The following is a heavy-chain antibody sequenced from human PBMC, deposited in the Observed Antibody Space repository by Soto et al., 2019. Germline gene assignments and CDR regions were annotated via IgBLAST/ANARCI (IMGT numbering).Heavy chain of an antibody. V-gene: IGHV3-15*07. Sequence: GGSLRLSCAASGFTFSNAWMNWVRQAPGKGLEWVGRIKSKTDGGTTDYAAPVKGRFTISRDDSKNTLYLQMNSLKTEDTAVYYCTTLGERSSYSSSWPPYYYGMDVWGQGTTVTVSS. J-gene: IGHJ6*02. D-gene: IGHD6-13*01. CDR2: IKSKTDGGTT. CDR1: GFTFSNAW. CDR3: TTLGERSSYSSSWPPYYYGMDV.